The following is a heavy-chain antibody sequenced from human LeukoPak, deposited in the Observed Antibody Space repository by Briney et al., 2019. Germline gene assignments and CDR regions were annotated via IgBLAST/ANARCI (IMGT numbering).Heavy chain of an antibody. CDR2: ISYDGSNK. D-gene: IGHD4-17*01. CDR1: GFTFSSYG. V-gene: IGHV3-30*18. Sequence: GGSLRLSCAASGFTFSSYGMHWVRQAPGKGREWVAVISYDGSNKYYADSVKGRFTISRDNSKNTLYLQMNSLRAEDTAVYYCAKDSRAVDYGYYYYYYGMDVWGQGTTVTVSS. J-gene: IGHJ6*02. CDR3: AKDSRAVDYGYYYYYYGMDV.